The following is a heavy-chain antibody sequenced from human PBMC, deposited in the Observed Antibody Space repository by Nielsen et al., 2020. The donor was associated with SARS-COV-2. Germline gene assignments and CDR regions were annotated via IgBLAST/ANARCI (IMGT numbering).Heavy chain of an antibody. CDR1: GYTFTSYG. CDR3: ARDTGYCSSTSCYNFDY. D-gene: IGHD2-2*02. Sequence: SVKVSCKASGYTFTSYGISWVRQAPGQGLEWMGRIIPILGIANYAQKFQGRVTITADKSTSTAYMELSSLRSEDTAVYYCARDTGYCSSTSCYNFDYWGQGTLVTVSS. CDR2: IIPILGIA. V-gene: IGHV1-69*04. J-gene: IGHJ4*02.